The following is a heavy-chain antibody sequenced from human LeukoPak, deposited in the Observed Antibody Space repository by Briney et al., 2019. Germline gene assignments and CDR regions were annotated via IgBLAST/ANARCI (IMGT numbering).Heavy chain of an antibody. J-gene: IGHJ4*02. Sequence: GGSLRLSCAASGFIFSNTYLTWVRQAPGKGLEWVGHIKNNVDGGTTEYAAPVEGRFTISRDDSKHTVSLQMDSLKAEDTAVYYCTTMGSMCCSSSGCSTLFDYWGQGILVTVSS. CDR2: IKNNVDGGTT. CDR1: GFIFSNTY. D-gene: IGHD2-2*02. CDR3: TTMGSMCCSSSGCSTLFDY. V-gene: IGHV3-15*01.